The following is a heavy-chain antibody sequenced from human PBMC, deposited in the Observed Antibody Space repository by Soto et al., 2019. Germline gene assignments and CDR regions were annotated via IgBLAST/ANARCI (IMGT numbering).Heavy chain of an antibody. D-gene: IGHD3-22*01. CDR1: GFTFSSYS. CDR2: ISSSSSYI. CDR3: ASPLPHYYDSSGYYPGY. J-gene: IGHJ4*02. Sequence: GGSLRLSCAASGFTFSSYSMNWVRQAPGKGLEWVSSISSSSSYIYYADSVKGRFTISRDNAKNSLYLQMNSLRAEDTAVYYCASPLPHYYDSSGYYPGYWGQGTLVTVSS. V-gene: IGHV3-21*01.